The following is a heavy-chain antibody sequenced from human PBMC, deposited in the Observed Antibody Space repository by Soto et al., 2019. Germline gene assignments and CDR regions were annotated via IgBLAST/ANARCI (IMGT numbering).Heavy chain of an antibody. D-gene: IGHD3-22*01. V-gene: IGHV4-61*01. CDR1: GGSVSSGSYY. J-gene: IGHJ3*02. CDR3: ARSLITMIVGGAFDI. Sequence: QVQLQESGPGLVKPSETLSLTCTVSGGSVSSGSYYWSWIRQPPGKGLEWIGYIYYSGSTNYNPSIKSRVTISVDTSKNQFSLKLSSVTAADTAVYYCARSLITMIVGGAFDIWGQGTMVTVSS. CDR2: IYYSGST.